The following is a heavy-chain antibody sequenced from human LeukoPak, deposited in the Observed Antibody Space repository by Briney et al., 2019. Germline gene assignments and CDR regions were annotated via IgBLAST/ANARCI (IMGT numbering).Heavy chain of an antibody. V-gene: IGHV4-39*01. CDR2: IYYAGNA. J-gene: IGHJ1*01. CDR1: GGSISSSSYY. Sequence: PSETLSLTCTVSGGSISSSSYYWGWIRQPPGKGLEWIGSIYYAGNAYYNPSLKSRVTISVDTSKNLFSLTLSSVTAADTAVYSSARVAGSSEPGYLHPWGQRTLVTVSS. D-gene: IGHD6-13*01. CDR3: ARVAGSSEPGYLHP.